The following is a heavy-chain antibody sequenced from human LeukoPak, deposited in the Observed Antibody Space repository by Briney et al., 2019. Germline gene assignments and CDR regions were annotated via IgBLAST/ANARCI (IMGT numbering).Heavy chain of an antibody. D-gene: IGHD4-23*01. CDR1: GFTFSSYW. V-gene: IGHV3-7*01. Sequence: GGSLRLSCAASGFTFSSYWMSWVRQAPGKGLEWVANIKQDGSEKYYVDSVKGRFTISRDNAKNSLYLQMNSLRAEDTAVYYCARGGTVVTRDAFDIWGQGTMVTVSS. J-gene: IGHJ3*02. CDR2: IKQDGSEK. CDR3: ARGGTVVTRDAFDI.